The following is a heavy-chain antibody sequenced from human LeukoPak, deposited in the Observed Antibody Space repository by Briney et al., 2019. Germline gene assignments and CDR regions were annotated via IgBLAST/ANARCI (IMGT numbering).Heavy chain of an antibody. CDR3: ARAAMVRGVDYFDY. CDR1: GFTFRSYS. V-gene: IGHV3-23*01. J-gene: IGHJ4*02. D-gene: IGHD3-10*01. Sequence: GGSLRLSCAASGFTFRSYSMSWVRQAPGKGLEWVSVVSDSGGSTYYADSVKGRFTISRDNSKNTLYLQMNSLRAEDTAVYYCARAAMVRGVDYFDYWGQGTLVTVSS. CDR2: VSDSGGST.